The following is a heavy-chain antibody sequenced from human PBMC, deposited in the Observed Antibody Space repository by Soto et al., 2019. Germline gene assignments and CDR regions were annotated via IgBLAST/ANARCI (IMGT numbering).Heavy chain of an antibody. CDR2: TRNKANSYTT. CDR1: GFTFSDHY. CDR3: LVIAVAGTGEDLAFDI. Sequence: EVQLVESGGGLVQPGGSLRLSCAASGFTFSDHYMDWVRQAPGKGLEWVGRTRNKANSYTTEYAASVKGRFTISRDDSKNSLYLQMNSLKTEDTAVYYCLVIAVAGTGEDLAFDIWGQGTMVTVSS. D-gene: IGHD6-19*01. J-gene: IGHJ3*02. V-gene: IGHV3-72*01.